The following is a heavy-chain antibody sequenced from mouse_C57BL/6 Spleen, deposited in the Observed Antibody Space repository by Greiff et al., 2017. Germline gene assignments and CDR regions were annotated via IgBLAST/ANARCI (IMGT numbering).Heavy chain of an antibody. V-gene: IGHV1-64*01. J-gene: IGHJ4*01. Sequence: VQLQQPGAELVKPGASVQLSCKASGYTFTSYWMHWVKQRPGQGLEWIGMIHPNSGSTNYNEKFKSKATLTVDKSSSTAYMQLSSLTSEDSAVYYCASYYYGSSYGAMDYWGQGTSVTVSS. CDR3: ASYYYGSSYGAMDY. D-gene: IGHD1-1*01. CDR1: GYTFTSYW. CDR2: IHPNSGST.